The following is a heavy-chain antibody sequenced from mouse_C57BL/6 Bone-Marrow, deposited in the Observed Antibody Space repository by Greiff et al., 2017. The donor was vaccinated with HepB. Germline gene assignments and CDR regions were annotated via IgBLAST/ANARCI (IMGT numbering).Heavy chain of an antibody. D-gene: IGHD1-1*01. Sequence: DVQLQESGGGLVKPGGSLKLSCAASGFTFSSYTMSWVRQTPEKRLEWVATISGGGGNTYYPDSVKGRFTISRDNATNTLYLQMSSLRSEDTALYYCASLPLFITTGVPPWYFDVWGTGTTVTVSS. CDR1: GFTFSSYT. CDR2: ISGGGGNT. J-gene: IGHJ1*03. V-gene: IGHV5-9*04. CDR3: ASLPLFITTGVPPWYFDV.